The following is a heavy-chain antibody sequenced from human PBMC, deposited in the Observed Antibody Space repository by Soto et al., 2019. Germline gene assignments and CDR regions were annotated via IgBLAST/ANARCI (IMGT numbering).Heavy chain of an antibody. V-gene: IGHV1-69*01. J-gene: IGHJ4*02. D-gene: IGHD2-21*01. Sequence: QVQLVQSGAEMKKPGSSVKVSCQSSGGTFNTYAMNWVRQAPGQGPEWMGDISPMFGAANYAPKVQGRVTMTAEESTGTSYMQLSSLTSEATALYFCAREVQVHTPACVWWGQGTLVTVSS. CDR3: AREVQVHTPACVW. CDR2: ISPMFGAA. CDR1: GGTFNTYA.